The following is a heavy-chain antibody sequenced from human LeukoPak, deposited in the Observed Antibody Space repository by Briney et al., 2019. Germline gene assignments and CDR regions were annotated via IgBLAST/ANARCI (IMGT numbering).Heavy chain of an antibody. D-gene: IGHD2-2*01. Sequence: PGGSLRLSCAASGFTVSSNYMSWDRQVPGKGLEWVSVIYSGGSTYYADSVKGRFTISRDNSKNTLYLQMNSLRAEDTAVYYCAREGYCSSTSCYGGAFDIWGQGTMVTVSS. CDR2: IYSGGST. V-gene: IGHV3-53*01. CDR3: AREGYCSSTSCYGGAFDI. CDR1: GFTVSSNY. J-gene: IGHJ3*02.